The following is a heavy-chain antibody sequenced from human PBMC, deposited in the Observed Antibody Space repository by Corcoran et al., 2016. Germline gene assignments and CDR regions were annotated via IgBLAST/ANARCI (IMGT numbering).Heavy chain of an antibody. V-gene: IGHV5-51*01. CDR3: AASHASCRSTSGVDAFDI. J-gene: IGHJ3*02. CDR2: IYPGVSDT. CDR1: GYSFTSYW. Sequence: EVQLVQSGAEVKKPGESLKISCNGSGYSFTSYWIGWVRQMPGKGLEWMGIIYPGVSDTRYSPSFHGQVTIPADKSISTAYLQWSSLKASDTAMYYGAASHASCRSTSGVDAFDIWGQVTMVTVSS. D-gene: IGHD2-2*01.